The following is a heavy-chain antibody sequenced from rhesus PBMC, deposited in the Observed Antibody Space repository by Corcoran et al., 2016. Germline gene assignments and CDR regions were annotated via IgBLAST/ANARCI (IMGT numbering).Heavy chain of an antibody. Sequence: QVQLQESGPGLVKPSAPLSLTCAVSGSSISSGYGWSWIRRPPGQGLEWIGYIGGSSGSTNYNPSLKSRVTISKDTSKNQFSLKLSSVTAADTAVYYCARVRYSSWSRGDYWGQGVLVTVSS. V-gene: IGHV4-127*01. CDR2: IGGSSGST. J-gene: IGHJ4*01. D-gene: IGHD6-13*01. CDR1: GSSISSGYG. CDR3: ARVRYSSWSRGDY.